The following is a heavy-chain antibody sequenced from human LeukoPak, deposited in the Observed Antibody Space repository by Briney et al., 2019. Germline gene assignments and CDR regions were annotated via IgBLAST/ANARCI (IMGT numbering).Heavy chain of an antibody. J-gene: IGHJ3*02. CDR3: ARGLSGAFDI. Sequence: AGGSLRLSCAASGFTFSSYSMNWVRQAPGKGLEWVSSISSSSSYIYYADSVKGRFTISRDNAKNSLYLQMSSLRAEDTAVYYCARGLSGAFDIWGQGTMVTVSS. D-gene: IGHD3-3*01. CDR1: GFTFSSYS. CDR2: ISSSSSYI. V-gene: IGHV3-21*01.